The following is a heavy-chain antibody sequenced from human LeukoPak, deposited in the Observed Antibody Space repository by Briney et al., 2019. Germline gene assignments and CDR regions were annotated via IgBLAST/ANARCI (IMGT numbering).Heavy chain of an antibody. D-gene: IGHD4-17*01. V-gene: IGHV1-2*02. CDR3: RTDRYGDYGDYIDY. CDR2: INPNSGGT. CDR1: GYTFTGYY. J-gene: IGHJ4*02. Sequence: ASVTVSCKASGYTFTGYYMHWVRQAPGQGLEWMGWINPNSGGTNYAQKFQGRVTITRDTSISTAYMELSRLRSDDTAVYYCRTDRYGDYGDYIDYWGQGTLVTVSS.